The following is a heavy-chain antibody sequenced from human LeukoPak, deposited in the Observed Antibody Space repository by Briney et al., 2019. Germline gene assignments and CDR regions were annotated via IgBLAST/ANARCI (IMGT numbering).Heavy chain of an antibody. D-gene: IGHD2-2*01. CDR2: FDPEDGET. CDR1: GYTLTELS. CDR3: VLYCSSTCCYLGWFDP. Sequence: GASVKVSCKVSGYTLTELSMHWVRQAPGKGLEWMGGFDPEDGETIYAQKFQGRVTMTEDTSTDTAYMELSSLRSEDTAVYYCVLYCSSTCCYLGWFDPWGQGTLVTVSS. V-gene: IGHV1-24*01. J-gene: IGHJ5*02.